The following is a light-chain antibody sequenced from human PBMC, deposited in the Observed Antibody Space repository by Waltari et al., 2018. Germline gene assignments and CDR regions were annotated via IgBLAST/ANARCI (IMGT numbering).Light chain of an antibody. CDR2: VAS. J-gene: IGKJ2*01. V-gene: IGKV1-39*01. Sequence: IQLTQSPSSLPASVGDRVTITCRASQSISSSLNWYQQIPGKAPKLLIYVASTLQSGVPSRFSGSGSGTDFSLTITSLQPEDFATYYCQQSYTTAYTFGQGTKLEIK. CDR3: QQSYTTAYT. CDR1: QSISSS.